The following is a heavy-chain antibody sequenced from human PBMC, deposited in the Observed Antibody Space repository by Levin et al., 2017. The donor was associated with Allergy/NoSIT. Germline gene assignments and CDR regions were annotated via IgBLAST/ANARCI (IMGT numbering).Heavy chain of an antibody. CDR3: ARGGTYYDMY. CDR2: ISSSSSYI. J-gene: IGHJ4*02. D-gene: IGHD3-9*01. CDR1: GFTFSSYS. Sequence: HGESLKISCAASGFTFSSYSMNWVRQAPGKGLEWVSSISSSSSYIYYADSVKGRFTISRDNAKNSLYLQMNSLRAEDTAVYYCARGGTYYDMYWGQGTLVTVSS. V-gene: IGHV3-21*01.